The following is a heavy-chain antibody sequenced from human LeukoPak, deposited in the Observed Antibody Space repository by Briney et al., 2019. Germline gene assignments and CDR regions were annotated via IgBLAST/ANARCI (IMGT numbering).Heavy chain of an antibody. J-gene: IGHJ2*01. V-gene: IGHV7-4-1*02. D-gene: IGHD2-8*01. Sequence: ASVKVSCKASGYTFTGYYMHWVRQAPGQGLEWMGWINTNSGNPTYAQGFTGRFVFSLDTSVSTAYLQISSLKAEDTAVYYCARADCSDGVCYSRYWYFDLWGRGTLVTVS. CDR2: INTNSGNP. CDR1: GYTFTGYY. CDR3: ARADCSDGVCYSRYWYFDL.